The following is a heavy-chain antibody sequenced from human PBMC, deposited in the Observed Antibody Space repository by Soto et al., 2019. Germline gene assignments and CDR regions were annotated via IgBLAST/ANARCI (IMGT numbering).Heavy chain of an antibody. V-gene: IGHV1-3*01. Sequence: ASVKVSCKASGYTFTSYAMHWVRQAPGQRLEWMGWINAGNGNTKYSQKFQGRVTITRDTSASTAYMELSSLRSEDTAVYYCAREMATIRDGDSFDYWGQGTLVTVS. CDR1: GYTFTSYA. J-gene: IGHJ4*02. CDR2: INAGNGNT. D-gene: IGHD5-12*01. CDR3: AREMATIRDGDSFDY.